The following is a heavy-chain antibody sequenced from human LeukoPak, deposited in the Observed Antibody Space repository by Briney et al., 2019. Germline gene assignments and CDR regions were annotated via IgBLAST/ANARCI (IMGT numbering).Heavy chain of an antibody. CDR3: ARGVDV. Sequence: GGSLRLSCAASRFTFSSCSMNWVRQAPGKGLEWISHITSSSSAMYYADSVKGRFTISRDNAKNSMYLQMNSLRVEDTAVFYCARGVDVWGKGTTVTVSS. J-gene: IGHJ6*04. CDR1: RFTFSSCS. V-gene: IGHV3-48*01. CDR2: ITSSSSAM.